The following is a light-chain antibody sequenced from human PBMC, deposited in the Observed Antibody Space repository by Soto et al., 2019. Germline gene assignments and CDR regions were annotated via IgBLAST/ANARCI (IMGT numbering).Light chain of an antibody. J-gene: IGKJ4*01. CDR2: GAS. CDR1: QSVSSSY. Sequence: EIVLTQSPGTLSLSPGERATLSCRASQSVSSSYLAWYQQKPGQAPRLLIYGASSSATGIPDRFSGSGSGTDFTLTISRPEPEDFTVYYCQQYGSSPSTFGGGTKVEIK. CDR3: QQYGSSPST. V-gene: IGKV3-20*01.